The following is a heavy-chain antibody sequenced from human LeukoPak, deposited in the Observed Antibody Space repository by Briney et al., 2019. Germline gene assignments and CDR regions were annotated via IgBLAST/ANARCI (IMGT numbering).Heavy chain of an antibody. D-gene: IGHD3-10*01. CDR1: EFIFSNYW. CDR2: ISSSSSYI. CDR3: ARDSTTLGESYDY. Sequence: GGSLRLSCVGSEFIFSNYWMSWVRQAPGKGLEWVSSISSSSSYIYYADSVKGRFTISRDNAKNSLYLQMNSLRAEDTALYYCARDSTTLGESYDYWGQGTLVTVSS. J-gene: IGHJ4*02. V-gene: IGHV3-21*01.